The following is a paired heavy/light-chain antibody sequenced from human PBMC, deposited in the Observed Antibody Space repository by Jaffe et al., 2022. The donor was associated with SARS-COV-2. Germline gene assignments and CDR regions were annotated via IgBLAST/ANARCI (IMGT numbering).Light chain of an antibody. J-gene: IGLJ3*02. CDR2: DVS. V-gene: IGLV2-11*01. Sequence: QSALTQPRSVSGSPGQSVTISCTGASSDVGNYNYVSWYQQYPGKAPKLMIYDVSKRPSGVPDRFSGSKSGSTASLTISGLQAEDEADYYCCSYGGEYTWLFGGGTRLTVL. CDR1: SSDVGNYNY. CDR3: CSYGGEYTWL.
Heavy chain of an antibody. CDR2: INVGNFNR. D-gene: IGHD6-25*01. Sequence: QVQLEQSGAEVKKPGASVKISCKTSGFTFTTYVIHWLRQAPGQELEWMGWINVGNFNRRYSQNFRGRLAFARDTSASTATMELSSLTSGDTAVYYCAREGGYTIDYWGQGTLVTVSS. CDR3: AREGGYTIDY. CDR1: GFTFTTYV. J-gene: IGHJ4*02. V-gene: IGHV1-3*01.